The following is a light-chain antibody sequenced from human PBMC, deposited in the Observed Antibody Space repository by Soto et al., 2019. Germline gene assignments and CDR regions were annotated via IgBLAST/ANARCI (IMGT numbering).Light chain of an antibody. Sequence: QAVVTQPRSVSGAPGQGVTISSTGRSSNIGAGYDVHWYQQLPGTAPKLLIYGNSNRPSGVPDRFSGSKSGTSASLAITGLQAQDEPDYYCQSYDSSLSGFYVFGTGTKLTVL. V-gene: IGLV1-40*01. CDR2: GNS. CDR1: SSNIGAGYD. J-gene: IGLJ1*01. CDR3: QSYDSSLSGFYV.